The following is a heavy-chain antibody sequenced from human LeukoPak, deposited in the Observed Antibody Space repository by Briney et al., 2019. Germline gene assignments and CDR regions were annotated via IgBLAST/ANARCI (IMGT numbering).Heavy chain of an antibody. D-gene: IGHD2-2*01. V-gene: IGHV5-51*01. J-gene: IGHJ4*02. CDR3: ARDSCSSTSCLSIDDY. CDR1: GYSFTTYW. CDR2: IYPGDSDT. Sequence: GESLKISCKGSGYSFTTYWIGWVRQMPGKGLEWMGIIYPGDSDTRYSPSFQGQVTISADKSISTAYLQWSSVKASDTAVYYCARDSCSSTSCLSIDDYWGQGTLVTVSS.